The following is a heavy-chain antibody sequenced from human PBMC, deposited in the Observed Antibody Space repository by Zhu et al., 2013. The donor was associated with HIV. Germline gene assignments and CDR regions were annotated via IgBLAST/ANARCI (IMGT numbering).Heavy chain of an antibody. J-gene: IGHJ6*02. CDR2: IIPMFGTA. Sequence: QVQLVQSGAEVKKPGSSVKVSCKASGGIFSSYAISWVRQAPGQGLEWMGGIIPMFGTANYAQKFQGRVTITADESTSTVYMELSSLRSEDTALYYCAREVRAAGRYFYYYGMDVWGQGTTVTVSS. CDR1: GGIFSSYA. V-gene: IGHV1-69*01. D-gene: IGHD6-13*01. CDR3: AREVRAAGRYFYYYGMDV.